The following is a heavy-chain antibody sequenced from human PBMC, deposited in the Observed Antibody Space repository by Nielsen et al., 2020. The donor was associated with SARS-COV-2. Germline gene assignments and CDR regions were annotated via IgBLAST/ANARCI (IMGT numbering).Heavy chain of an antibody. Sequence: SETLSLTCAVYGGSFSGYYWGWIRQPPGKGLEWIGSIYYSGSTYYNPSLKSRVTISVDTSKNQFSLKLSSVTAADTAVYYCARMAPHYYYYYMDVWGKGTTVTVSS. CDR2: IYYSGST. J-gene: IGHJ6*03. CDR1: GGSFSGYY. V-gene: IGHV4-34*01. D-gene: IGHD5-24*01. CDR3: ARMAPHYYYYYMDV.